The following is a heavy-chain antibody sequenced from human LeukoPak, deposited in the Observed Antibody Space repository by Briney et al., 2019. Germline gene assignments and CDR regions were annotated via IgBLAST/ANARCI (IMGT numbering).Heavy chain of an antibody. CDR3: ARDHGYYGSGGYFDY. CDR1: GGTFSSYA. D-gene: IGHD3-10*01. J-gene: IGHJ4*02. V-gene: IGHV1-69*13. Sequence: ASVKVSCKASGGTFSSYAISWVRQAPGQGLEWMGGIIPIFGTANYAQKFQGRVTITADESTSTAYMELSSLRSEDTAVHYCARDHGYYGSGGYFDYWGQGTLVTVSS. CDR2: IIPIFGTA.